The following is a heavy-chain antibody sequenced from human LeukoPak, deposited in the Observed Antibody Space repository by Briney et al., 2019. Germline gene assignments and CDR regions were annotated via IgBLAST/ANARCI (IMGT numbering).Heavy chain of an antibody. CDR1: GYTFTDYS. CDR3: ARDLYCNSPKCYSNWFDT. V-gene: IGHV1-2*02. D-gene: IGHD2/OR15-2a*01. CDR2: INPSNGGT. J-gene: IGHJ5*02. Sequence: ASVTVSFKPSGYTFTDYSIHWLRQVPGQGPEWIGWINPSNGGTNYAQSFQGRVTMTRDTSITTAYMELSRLRSDDTAVYYCARDLYCNSPKCYSNWFDTWGQGTLVTVSS.